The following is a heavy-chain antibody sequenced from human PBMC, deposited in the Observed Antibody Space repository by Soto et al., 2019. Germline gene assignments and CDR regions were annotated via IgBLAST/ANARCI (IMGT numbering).Heavy chain of an antibody. J-gene: IGHJ4*01. D-gene: IGHD4-4*01. CDR1: GGSISSYY. Sequence: SETLSLTCTVSGGSISSYYWSWIRQPPGKGLEWIGYIYYSGSTNYNPSLKSRVTISVDTSKNQFSLKLSSVTAADTAVYYCARRHSDYREYWSQGTLDTVSS. CDR3: ARRHSDYREY. V-gene: IGHV4-59*01. CDR2: IYYSGST.